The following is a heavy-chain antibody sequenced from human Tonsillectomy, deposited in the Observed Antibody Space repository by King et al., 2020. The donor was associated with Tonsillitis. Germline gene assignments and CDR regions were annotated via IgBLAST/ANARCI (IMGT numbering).Heavy chain of an antibody. V-gene: IGHV3-33*08. CDR1: GFTFSRYG. CDR3: ARDRYQMDV. J-gene: IGHJ6*04. CDR2: IWDDGSDK. Sequence: VQLVESGGGVVQPGRSLRISCAASGFTFSRYGIHWVRQAPGHGLEWVAVIWDDGSDKYYAESVKGRFTISRDNSKNRLSLQMNSLRIEDTAVYYCARDRYQMDVWGKGTTVTVSS. D-gene: IGHD2-2*01.